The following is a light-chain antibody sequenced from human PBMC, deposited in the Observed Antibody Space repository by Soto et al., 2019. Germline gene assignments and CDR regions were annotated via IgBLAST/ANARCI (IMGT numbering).Light chain of an antibody. CDR1: QSVSYSSDNKNY. CDR2: WAF. CDR3: QQYYSTPIT. V-gene: IGKV4-1*01. Sequence: DIVMTQSPDSLAVSLGERATINCKSSQSVSYSSDNKNYLHWYQQKPGQPPKLLIYWAFTRESGVPDRFSGSGSGTDFTLTISSLQAEDVAVYYCQQYYSTPITFGQGTRLEIK. J-gene: IGKJ5*01.